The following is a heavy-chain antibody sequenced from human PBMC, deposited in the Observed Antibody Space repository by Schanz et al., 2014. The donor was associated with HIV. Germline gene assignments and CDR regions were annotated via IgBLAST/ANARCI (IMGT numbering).Heavy chain of an antibody. V-gene: IGHV4-4*07. CDR3: GRGTRYERDYVGPRSDGMDV. Sequence: QLQLQESGPALVQPSETLSLTCTVSGGSISNTYWSWFRQPAGKGLEWIGRIFGSGGTTNYNPSRRSRITISVDTSKNQFSLNLTSVTAADTAVYFCGRGTRYERDYVGPRSDGMDVGGQGTTVIVSS. J-gene: IGHJ6*02. CDR1: GGSISNTY. D-gene: IGHD4-17*01. CDR2: IFGSGGTT.